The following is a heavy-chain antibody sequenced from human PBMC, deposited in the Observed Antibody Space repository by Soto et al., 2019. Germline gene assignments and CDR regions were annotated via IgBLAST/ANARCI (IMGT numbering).Heavy chain of an antibody. CDR1: GFTLSSYW. D-gene: IGHD2-2*02. CDR3: ARVPHCSSSSCYSYFDN. V-gene: IGHV3-74*01. Sequence: PGGSLRLSCAASGFTLSSYWMHWARQAPGKGLVWVSRISSDGISTNYAESVKGRFTISRDNAKNTLHLQMDSLRVEDTAVYYCARVPHCSSSSCYSYFDNWGQGP. CDR2: ISSDGIST. J-gene: IGHJ4*02.